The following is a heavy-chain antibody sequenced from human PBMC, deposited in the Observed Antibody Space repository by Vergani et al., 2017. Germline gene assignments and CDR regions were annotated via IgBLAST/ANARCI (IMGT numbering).Heavy chain of an antibody. CDR3: AGGGRGYSYGQYAFDI. CDR1: GGTFSSYA. J-gene: IGHJ3*02. D-gene: IGHD5-18*01. V-gene: IGHV1-69*01. Sequence: QVQPVQSGAEVKKPGSSVKVSCKASGGTFSSYAISWVRQAPGQGLEWMGGIIPIFGTANYAQKFQGRVTITADESTSTAYMELSSLRSEDTAVYYCAGGGRGYSYGQYAFDIWGQGTMVTVSS. CDR2: IIPIFGTA.